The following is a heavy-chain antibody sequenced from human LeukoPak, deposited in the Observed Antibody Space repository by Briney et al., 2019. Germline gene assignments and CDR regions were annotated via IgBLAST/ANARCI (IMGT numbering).Heavy chain of an antibody. CDR3: ARDLWNFDDSDGYNKHFYS. CDR2: IGTYKADT. Sequence: ASVKVSCKASSRIRLMRQARGQGLGGTAWIGTYKADTYYAQKFQRSPTLTTDRSPTTAYMQLSTLRSDDTAVYYCARDLWNFDDSDGYNKHFYSWGQGTLITVSS. CDR1: SR. J-gene: IGHJ5*01. D-gene: IGHD3-9*01. V-gene: IGHV1-18*01.